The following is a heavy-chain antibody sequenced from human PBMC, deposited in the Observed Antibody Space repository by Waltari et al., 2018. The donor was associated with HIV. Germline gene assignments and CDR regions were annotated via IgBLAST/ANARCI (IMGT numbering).Heavy chain of an antibody. D-gene: IGHD3-10*01. CDR2: FNTTTGSP. CDR3: ARDGGRSLAVDF. J-gene: IGHJ4*02. V-gene: IGHV7-4-1*02. Sequence: QVQLVQSGSELKKPGASVKVSCKASGYNFRSNSINWVRRAPGQGLGWRGWFNTTTGSPMYAQGVKGRFVFTLDTTVSSAYLAINSLMAVDAAVYHCARDGGRSLAVDFWGQGTLVTVSS. CDR1: GYNFRSNS.